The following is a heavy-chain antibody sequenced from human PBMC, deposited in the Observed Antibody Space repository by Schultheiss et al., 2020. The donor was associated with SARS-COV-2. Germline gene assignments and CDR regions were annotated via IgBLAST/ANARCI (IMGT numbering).Heavy chain of an antibody. D-gene: IGHD6-19*01. CDR2: IYDSGTN. CDR3: ARNRYSSGWYGGDAFDI. J-gene: IGHJ3*02. CDR1: GGSISSGGYY. Sequence: SETLSLTCTVSGGSISSGGYYWSWIRQHPGKGLEWIGYIYDSGTNYYNPSLKSRVAISQDTSKNQFSLKLSSVTAADTAVYYCARNRYSSGWYGGDAFDIWGQGTMVT. V-gene: IGHV4-31*03.